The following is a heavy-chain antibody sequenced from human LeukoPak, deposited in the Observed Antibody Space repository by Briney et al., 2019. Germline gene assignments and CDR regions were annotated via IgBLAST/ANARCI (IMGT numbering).Heavy chain of an antibody. V-gene: IGHV1-2*02. CDR3: ARDSQAFCSGVSCLNYFDY. J-gene: IGHJ4*02. Sequence: ASVKVSCQTSGYTFTDFYMHWVRQAPGQGLEWMGWINPNSGGTIYAQKFQGRVTLTRDTSISTAYMELSRLRSDDTAVYYCARDSQAFCSGVSCLNYFDYWGQGTLVTVSS. CDR2: INPNSGGT. CDR1: GYTFTDFY. D-gene: IGHD2-15*01.